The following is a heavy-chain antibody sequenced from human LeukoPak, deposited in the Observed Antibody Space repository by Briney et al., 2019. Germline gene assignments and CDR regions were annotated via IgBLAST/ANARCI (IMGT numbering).Heavy chain of an antibody. CDR3: ARDLDSSGWYLYFHH. D-gene: IGHD6-19*01. J-gene: IGHJ1*01. CDR1: GYTFTSYG. Sequence: GASVKVSCKASGYTFTSYGISWVRQAPGQGLEWMGWINPNTGATNYGQIFQGRVTMTRDTSTSTAYMELGRLRSDDTAVYYCARDLDSSGWYLYFHHWGQGTLVTVSS. CDR2: INPNTGAT. V-gene: IGHV1-2*02.